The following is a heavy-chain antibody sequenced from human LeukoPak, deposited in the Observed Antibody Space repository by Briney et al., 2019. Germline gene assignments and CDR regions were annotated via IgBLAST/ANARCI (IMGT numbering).Heavy chain of an antibody. Sequence: NPSETLSLTCAVYGGSFSGYYRSWIRQPPGKGLERIGEINHSGSTNYNPSLKSRVTISVDTSKNQFSLKLSSVTAADTAVYYCVRGVGRWLDYYYYYYMDVWGKGTTVTISS. CDR2: INHSGST. D-gene: IGHD5-24*01. CDR1: GGSFSGYY. J-gene: IGHJ6*03. V-gene: IGHV4-34*01. CDR3: VRGVGRWLDYYYYYYMDV.